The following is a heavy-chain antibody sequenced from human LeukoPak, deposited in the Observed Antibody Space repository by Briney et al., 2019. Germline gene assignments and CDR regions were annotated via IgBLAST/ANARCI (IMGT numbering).Heavy chain of an antibody. V-gene: IGHV4-59*08. CDR1: GGSISSYY. Sequence: KPSETLSLTYTVSGGSISSYYWSWIRQPPGKGLEWIGYIYYSGSTNYNPSLKSRVTISVDTSKNQFSLKLSSVTAADTAVYYCARHAGIFRLADWFDPWGQGTLVTVSS. CDR2: IYYSGST. CDR3: ARHAGIFRLADWFDP. J-gene: IGHJ5*02.